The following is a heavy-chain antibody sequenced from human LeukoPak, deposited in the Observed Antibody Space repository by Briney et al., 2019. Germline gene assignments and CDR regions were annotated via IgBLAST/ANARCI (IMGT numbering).Heavy chain of an antibody. CDR3: ARVGVIAAAIRTFDY. Sequence: GASLKVSCKASGYTFTSYYMHCVRQAPGQGLEWMGIINPSGGSTSYAQKFQGRVTMTRDTSTSTVYMELSSLRSEDTAVYYCARVGVIAAAIRTFDYWGQGTLVTVSS. V-gene: IGHV1-46*01. CDR2: INPSGGST. D-gene: IGHD6-13*01. CDR1: GYTFTSYY. J-gene: IGHJ4*02.